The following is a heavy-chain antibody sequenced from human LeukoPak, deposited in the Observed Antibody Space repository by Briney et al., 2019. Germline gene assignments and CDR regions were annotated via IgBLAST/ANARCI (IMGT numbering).Heavy chain of an antibody. V-gene: IGHV3-11*01. D-gene: IGHD3-9*01. CDR1: GFTFSDYY. J-gene: IGHJ4*02. Sequence: GGSLRLSCAASGFTFSDYYMNWIRQAPGKGLEWVSYIRSSGTTTYYADSVKGRFTISRDNAKNSLYLQMNSLRAEDTAVYYCARGDWYSFDYWGQGTLVTVSS. CDR2: IRSSGTTT. CDR3: ARGDWYSFDY.